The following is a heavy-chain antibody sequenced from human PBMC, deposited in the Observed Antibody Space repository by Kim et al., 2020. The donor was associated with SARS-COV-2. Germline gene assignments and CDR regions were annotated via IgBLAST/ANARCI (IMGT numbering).Heavy chain of an antibody. CDR2: IRSKANSYAT. J-gene: IGHJ3*02. V-gene: IGHV3-73*01. D-gene: IGHD1-26*01. CDR1: GFTFSGSA. Sequence: GGSLRLSCAASGFTFSGSAMHWVRQASGKGLEWVGRIRSKANSYATAYAASVKGRFTISRDDSKNTAYLQMNSLKTEDTAVYYCTRLTSGSYSRDAFDIWGQGTMVTVSS. CDR3: TRLTSGSYSRDAFDI.